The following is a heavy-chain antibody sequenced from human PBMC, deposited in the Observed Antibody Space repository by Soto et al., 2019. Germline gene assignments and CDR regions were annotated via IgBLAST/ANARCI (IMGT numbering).Heavy chain of an antibody. CDR2: ISGTGGST. J-gene: IGHJ4*02. Sequence: GGSLRLSCAASGFTFSTCAMNWVRQAPGKGLEWVSSISGTGGSTYHADSVKGRFTISRDNSKKTMFLQMNSLRAEATAVYYCAKEPPLYGDAYNPPFDYWGRGTLVTVSS. D-gene: IGHD1-1*01. V-gene: IGHV3-23*01. CDR3: AKEPPLYGDAYNPPFDY. CDR1: GFTFSTCA.